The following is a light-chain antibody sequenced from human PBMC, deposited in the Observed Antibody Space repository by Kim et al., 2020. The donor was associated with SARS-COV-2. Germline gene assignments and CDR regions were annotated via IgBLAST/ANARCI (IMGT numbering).Light chain of an antibody. CDR3: QQSYSTPPT. CDR1: QSISSY. CDR2: AAS. J-gene: IGKJ1*01. Sequence: DIQMTQSPSSLSASVGDRVTITCRASQSISSYLNWYQQKPEKAPKLLIYAASSLQSGVPSRFSGSGSGTDFNLTISSLQPEDFSTYYCQQSYSTPPTFGQGTKVDIK. V-gene: IGKV1-39*01.